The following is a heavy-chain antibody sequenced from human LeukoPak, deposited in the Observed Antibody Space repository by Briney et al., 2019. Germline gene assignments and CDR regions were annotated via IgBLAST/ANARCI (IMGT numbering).Heavy chain of an antibody. CDR3: ARVDTAMVTDY. J-gene: IGHJ4*02. CDR1: GYTFTGYY. Sequence: ASVKVSRKASGYTFTGYYMHWVRQAPGQGLEWMGRINPNSGGTNYARKFQGRVTMTRDTSISTAYMELSRLRSDDTAVYYCARVDTAMVTDYWGQGTLVTVSS. V-gene: IGHV1-2*06. CDR2: INPNSGGT. D-gene: IGHD5-18*01.